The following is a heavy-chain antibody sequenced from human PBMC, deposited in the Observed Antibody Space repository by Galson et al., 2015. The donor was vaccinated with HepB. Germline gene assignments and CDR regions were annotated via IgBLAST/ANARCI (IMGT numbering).Heavy chain of an antibody. CDR3: GVDDGGGYYYYYSMDV. D-gene: IGHD3-16*01. CDR1: GDTFTRFV. CDR2: IIPVFAST. V-gene: IGHV1-69*13. Sequence: SVKVSCKASGDTFTRFVFSWVRQAPGHGLEWMGGIIPVFASTKYAQNFQGRVTITADESTSTVYMELTSLTSEDTAVYYCGVDDGGGYYYYYSMDVWGQGTTVTVSS. J-gene: IGHJ6*02.